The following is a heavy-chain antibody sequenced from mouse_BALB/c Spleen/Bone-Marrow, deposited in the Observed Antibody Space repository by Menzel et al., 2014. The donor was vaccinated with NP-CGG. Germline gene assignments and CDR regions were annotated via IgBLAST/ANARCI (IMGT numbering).Heavy chain of an antibody. CDR3: ARDRRYDLAWFAY. CDR2: IRNKANGYTT. D-gene: IGHD2-14*01. J-gene: IGHJ3*01. Sequence: EVKLMESGGGLVQPGGSLRLSCATSGFTFTDYYMSWVRQPPGKALEWLGFIRNKANGYTTEYSASVKGRFTISRDNSQSILYLQMNTLRAEDSATYYCARDRRYDLAWFAYWGQGLWSLSLQ. CDR1: GFTFTDYY. V-gene: IGHV7-3*02.